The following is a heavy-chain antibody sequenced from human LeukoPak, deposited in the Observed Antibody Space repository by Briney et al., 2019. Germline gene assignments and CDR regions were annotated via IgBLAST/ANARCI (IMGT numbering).Heavy chain of an antibody. V-gene: IGHV3-33*06. CDR2: IWYDGSDK. Sequence: GGSLRLSCAASGFTFSSYVMHWVRQAPGKGLEWVAVIWYDGSDKYYADSVKGRFTISRDNSKNTLYLQMNSLRAEDTAVYYCAKGWQLWLDYWGQGTLVTVSS. CDR3: AKGWQLWLDY. D-gene: IGHD5-18*01. J-gene: IGHJ4*02. CDR1: GFTFSSYV.